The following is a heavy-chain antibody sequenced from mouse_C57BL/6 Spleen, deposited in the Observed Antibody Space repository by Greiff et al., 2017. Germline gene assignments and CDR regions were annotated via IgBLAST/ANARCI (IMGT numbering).Heavy chain of an antibody. V-gene: IGHV5-4*03. CDR2: ISAGGSYT. D-gene: IGHD1-1*01. Sequence: EVKLMESGGGLVKPGGSLKLSCAASGFTFSSYAMSWVRQTPEQRLEWVATISAGGSYTYYPDNVEGRFTISRDNATNNLYLQMSHLKSEDTAMYDCARGHITTVVATNWYYGVWGTGTTVTVSS. CDR1: GFTFSSYA. J-gene: IGHJ1*03. CDR3: ARGHITTVVATNWYYGV.